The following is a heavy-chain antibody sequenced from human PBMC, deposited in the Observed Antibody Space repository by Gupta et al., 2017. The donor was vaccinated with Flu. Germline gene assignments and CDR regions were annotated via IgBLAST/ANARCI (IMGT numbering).Heavy chain of an antibody. CDR1: GFSFSNYG. Sequence: QERVVESGGGVVQPGRSLRLYCAASGFSFSNYGMHWVRQAPGKGLDLVAVISHDGSNYYHIDSVKGRFTISRDNSKNTLYLQMGSLRTEDTAVYYCAKDWRWDNNNYGMNVWGQGTTVTVSS. CDR2: ISHDGSNY. D-gene: IGHD5-24*01. CDR3: AKDWRWDNNNYGMNV. J-gene: IGHJ6*02. V-gene: IGHV3-30*18.